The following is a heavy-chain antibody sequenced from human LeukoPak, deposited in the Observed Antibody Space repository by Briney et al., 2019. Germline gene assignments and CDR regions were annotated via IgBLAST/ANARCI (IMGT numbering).Heavy chain of an antibody. CDR1: GFSFSSYW. CDR2: INYAGSST. V-gene: IGHV3-74*01. D-gene: IGHD4-17*01. Sequence: SGGSLRLSCAASGFSFSSYWMQWVRRVPGKGLVWVSRINYAGSSTTYADSVEGRFTIPRDNAKNTLYLQMNSLRADDTAVYYCARRGDYADYWGQGTLVTVSS. CDR3: ARRGDYADY. J-gene: IGHJ4*02.